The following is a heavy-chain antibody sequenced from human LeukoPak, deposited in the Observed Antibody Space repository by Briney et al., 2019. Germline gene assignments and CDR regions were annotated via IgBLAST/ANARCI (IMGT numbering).Heavy chain of an antibody. D-gene: IGHD6-19*01. V-gene: IGHV3-23*01. CDR1: GFSFSSHG. CDR3: AKDRSSGWPSAFDM. Sequence: GGSLRLSCAASGFSFSSHGMSWVRQAPGKGLEWVSGIIGGAGSTYYADSVKGRFTISGDNSKNTLYLQMNSLRAEDTAVYYCAKDRSSGWPSAFDMWGQGTMVTVSS. CDR2: IIGGAGST. J-gene: IGHJ3*02.